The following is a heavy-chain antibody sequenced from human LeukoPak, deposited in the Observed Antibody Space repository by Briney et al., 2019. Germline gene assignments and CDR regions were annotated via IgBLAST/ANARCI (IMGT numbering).Heavy chain of an antibody. CDR1: GFTFSDYY. V-gene: IGHV3-33*08. Sequence: SGGSLRLSCEASGFTFSDYYMTWIRQAPGKGLEWVAVIWYDGSNKYYADSVKGRFTISRDNSKNTLYLQMNSLRAEDTAVYYCARESNNYFDYWGQGTLVTVSS. CDR3: ARESNNYFDY. D-gene: IGHD2/OR15-2a*01. CDR2: IWYDGSNK. J-gene: IGHJ4*02.